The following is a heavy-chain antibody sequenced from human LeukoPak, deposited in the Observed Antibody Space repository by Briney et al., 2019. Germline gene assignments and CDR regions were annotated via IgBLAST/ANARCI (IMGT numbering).Heavy chain of an antibody. CDR2: ISSTGRT. CDR3: ARAPYYYDSSGYYFDY. CDR1: GGSISSDTYF. D-gene: IGHD3-22*01. V-gene: IGHV4-61*02. J-gene: IGHJ4*02. Sequence: PSQTLSLTCTVSGGSISSDTYFWSWIRQPAGKGLEWIGLISSTGRTDYNPSLTSRVTISVDTSKNQFSLKLSSVTAADTAVSYCARAPYYYDSSGYYFDYWGQGTLVTVSS.